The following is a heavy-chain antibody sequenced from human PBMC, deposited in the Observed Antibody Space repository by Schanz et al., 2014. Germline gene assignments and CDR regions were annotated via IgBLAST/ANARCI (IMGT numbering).Heavy chain of an antibody. V-gene: IGHV3-23*01. CDR2: ISAGGTNT. CDR1: RFTFSTYA. CDR3: AKRVVVVGKIYYFDY. D-gene: IGHD2-15*01. J-gene: IGHJ4*02. Sequence: EVQLLESGGGLVQPGGSLRLSCAASRFTFSTYAMTWVRQAPGKGLEWVSSISAGGTNTYYADSVKGRFTLSRDNSKNTLYLQMNSLRAEDTAVYYCAKRVVVVGKIYYFDYWGQGTLVTVSS.